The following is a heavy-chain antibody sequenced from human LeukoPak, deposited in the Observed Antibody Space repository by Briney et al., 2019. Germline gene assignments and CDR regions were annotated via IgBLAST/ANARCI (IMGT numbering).Heavy chain of an antibody. CDR3: ARQARSTSCYGCVY. J-gene: IGHJ4*02. D-gene: IGHD2-2*01. V-gene: IGHV4-39*01. CDR1: GGSISSSSYY. CDR2: IYYSVST. Sequence: SETLSLTCTVSGGSISSSSYYWGWIRQPPGKGLEWIGSIYYSVSTYYNPSLKSRVTISVDTSKNQFSLKLSSVTAADTAVYYCARQARSTSCYGCVYWGQGTLVTVSS.